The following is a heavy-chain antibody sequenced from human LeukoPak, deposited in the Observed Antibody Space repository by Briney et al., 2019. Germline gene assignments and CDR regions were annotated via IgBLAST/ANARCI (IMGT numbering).Heavy chain of an antibody. Sequence: GESLRISCKGSGYSFTNYWISWVRQLPGKGLEWMGRINPSDSYTNYSPSFQGHVTISADKSISTAYVQWSSLKATDTAIYYCARHNRGDFDYWGQGTLVTVSS. J-gene: IGHJ4*02. V-gene: IGHV5-10-1*01. CDR2: INPSDSYT. CDR3: ARHNRGDFDY. D-gene: IGHD2/OR15-2a*01. CDR1: GYSFTNYW.